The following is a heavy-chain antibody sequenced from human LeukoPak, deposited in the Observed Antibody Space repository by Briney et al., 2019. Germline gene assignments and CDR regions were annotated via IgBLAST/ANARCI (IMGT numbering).Heavy chain of an antibody. D-gene: IGHD5-18*01. CDR2: INSDGSST. Sequence: PGGSLRLSCAASGFTFSSYWMHWVRQAPGKGLVWVSRINSDGSSTSYADSVKGRFTISRDNAKNTLYLQMNSLRAENTAVYYCAKAQHTAMVRHGDYWGRGTLVTVSS. J-gene: IGHJ4*02. V-gene: IGHV3-74*01. CDR3: AKAQHTAMVRHGDY. CDR1: GFTFSSYW.